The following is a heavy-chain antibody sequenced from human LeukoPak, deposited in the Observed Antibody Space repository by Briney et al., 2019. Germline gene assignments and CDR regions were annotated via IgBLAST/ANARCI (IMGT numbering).Heavy chain of an antibody. CDR1: GFTFSYYW. Sequence: GGSLRLSCAASGFTFSYYWMHWVRQAPGKGLEWVSVIYSGGSTYYADSVKGRFTISRDNSKNTLYLQMNSLRAEDTAVYYCARDPDYDSSGYYFRWGQGTLVTVSS. CDR2: IYSGGST. V-gene: IGHV3-53*01. D-gene: IGHD3-22*01. J-gene: IGHJ4*02. CDR3: ARDPDYDSSGYYFR.